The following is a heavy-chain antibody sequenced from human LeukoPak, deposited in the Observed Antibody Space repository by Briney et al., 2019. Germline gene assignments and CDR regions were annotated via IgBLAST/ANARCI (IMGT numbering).Heavy chain of an antibody. CDR3: ATGPRSGSFQF. CDR2: IWYDGSNK. Sequence: GGSLRLSCAASGFTFSSYGMHWVRQAPGKGLEWVAVIWYDGSNKYYADSVKGRFTISRDNSKNTLYLQMNSLRAEDTAVYYCATGPRSGSFQFWGRGTQVIVSS. D-gene: IGHD3-10*01. CDR1: GFTFSSYG. J-gene: IGHJ4*02. V-gene: IGHV3-33*01.